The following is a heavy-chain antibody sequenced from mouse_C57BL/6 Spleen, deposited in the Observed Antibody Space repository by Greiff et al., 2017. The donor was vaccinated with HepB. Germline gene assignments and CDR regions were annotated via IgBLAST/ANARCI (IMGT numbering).Heavy chain of an antibody. V-gene: IGHV1-81*01. Sequence: VQLQQSGAELARPGASVKLSCKASGYTFTSYGISWVKQRTGQGLEWIGEIYPRSGNTYYNEKFKGKATLTADKSSSTAYMELRSLTSEDSAVYDCAIRVITTVVATYYAMDYWGQGTSVTVSS. CDR2: IYPRSGNT. D-gene: IGHD1-1*01. J-gene: IGHJ4*01. CDR3: AIRVITTVVATYYAMDY. CDR1: GYTFTSYG.